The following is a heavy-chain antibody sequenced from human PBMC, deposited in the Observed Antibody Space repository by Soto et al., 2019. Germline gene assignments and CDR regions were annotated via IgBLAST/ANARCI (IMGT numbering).Heavy chain of an antibody. V-gene: IGHV4-31*03. D-gene: IGHD5-18*01. CDR1: GCSISSGDYY. CDR3: AKDGGYSYGYSPRYYYGMDV. Sequence: SETLSLTCTVPGCSISSGDYYWSWIRQHPGKGLEWIGHIYNSGSTYYNPSLKSRVTISVDTSKNQFSLKLNSVTAADTAVYYCAKDGGYSYGYSPRYYYGMDVWGQGTTVTVSS. CDR2: IYNSGST. J-gene: IGHJ6*02.